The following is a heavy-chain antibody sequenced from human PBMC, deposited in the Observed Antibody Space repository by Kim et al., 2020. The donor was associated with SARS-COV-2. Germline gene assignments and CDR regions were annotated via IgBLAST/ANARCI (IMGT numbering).Heavy chain of an antibody. CDR2: ISSISSYI. CDR1: GFTFSSYS. J-gene: IGHJ4*02. CDR3: ARVQIMVDY. V-gene: IGHV3-21*01. D-gene: IGHD3-16*01. Sequence: GGSLRLSCAASGFTFSSYSMNWVRQAPGKGLEWVSSISSISSYIYYADSVKGRFTISRDNAKNSLYLQMNSLRAEDTAVYYCARVQIMVDYWGQGTLVTVSS.